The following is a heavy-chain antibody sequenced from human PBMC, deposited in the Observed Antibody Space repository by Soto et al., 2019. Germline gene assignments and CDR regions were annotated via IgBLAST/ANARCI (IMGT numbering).Heavy chain of an antibody. CDR1: GGTFSSYA. Sequence: GASVKVSCKASGGTFSSYAISWLRQAPGQGLEWMGGIIPIFGTANYAQKFQGRVTITADESTSTAYMELSSLRSEDTAVYYCARDSLLWFGHSTYYFDYWGQGTLVTVSS. CDR2: IIPIFGTA. D-gene: IGHD3-10*01. J-gene: IGHJ4*02. CDR3: ARDSLLWFGHSTYYFDY. V-gene: IGHV1-69*13.